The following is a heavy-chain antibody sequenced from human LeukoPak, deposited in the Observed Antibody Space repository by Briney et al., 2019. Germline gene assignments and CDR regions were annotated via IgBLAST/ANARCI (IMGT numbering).Heavy chain of an antibody. D-gene: IGHD3-22*01. CDR1: GYTFTGYY. J-gene: IGHJ4*02. Sequence: GASVKVSCKASGYTFTGYYMHWVRQAPRQGLEWMGWINPNSGGTNYAQKFQGRVTMTRDTSISTAYMELSRLRSDDTAVYYCARGDSSGPTPFDYWGQGTLVTVSS. V-gene: IGHV1-2*02. CDR2: INPNSGGT. CDR3: ARGDSSGPTPFDY.